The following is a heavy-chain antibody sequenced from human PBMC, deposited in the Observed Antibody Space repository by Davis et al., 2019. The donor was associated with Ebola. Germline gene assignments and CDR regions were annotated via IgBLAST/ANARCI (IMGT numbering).Heavy chain of an antibody. CDR1: GFTFSTYS. CDR2: ISSSSYI. D-gene: IGHD6-19*01. CDR3: ATAGEVSGWGEFVDY. Sequence: PGGSLRLSCAASGFTFSTYSMNWVRQAPGKGLEWVSSISSSSYIYYADSVKGRFTISRDNAKNSLYLQMNSLRVEDTAVYYCATAGEVSGWGEFVDYWGQGVLVTVSS. V-gene: IGHV3-21*01. J-gene: IGHJ4*02.